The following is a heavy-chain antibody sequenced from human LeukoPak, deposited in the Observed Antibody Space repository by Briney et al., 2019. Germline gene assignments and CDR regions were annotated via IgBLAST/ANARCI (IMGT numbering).Heavy chain of an antibody. D-gene: IGHD6-13*01. J-gene: IGHJ4*02. CDR3: ARDTAFGYSSSWYAY. CDR2: IYTSGST. CDR1: GGSISSGSYY. Sequence: PSETLSLTCTVSGGSISSGSYYWSWIRQPAGKGLEWIGRIYTSGSTNYNPSLKSRVTTSVDTSKNQFSLKLSSVTAADTAVYYCARDTAFGYSSSWYAYWGQGTLVTVSS. V-gene: IGHV4-61*02.